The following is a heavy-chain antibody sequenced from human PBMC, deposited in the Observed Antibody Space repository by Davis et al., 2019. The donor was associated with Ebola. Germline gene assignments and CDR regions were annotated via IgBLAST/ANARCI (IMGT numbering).Heavy chain of an antibody. CDR3: ATAAGERLDHFDS. CDR2: ISAYNGNS. CDR1: GYTFTNYG. V-gene: IGHV1-18*01. Sequence: ASVKVSCKASGYTFTNYGITWMRQAPGQGLEWMGLISAYNGNSNYAQKLQGRVTMTEDTSTDTAYMELTSLRSEDTAVYYCATAAGERLDHFDSWGQGSLVTVSS. J-gene: IGHJ4*02. D-gene: IGHD1-26*01.